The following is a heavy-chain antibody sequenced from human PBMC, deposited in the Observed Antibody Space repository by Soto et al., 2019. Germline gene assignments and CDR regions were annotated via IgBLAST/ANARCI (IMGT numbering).Heavy chain of an antibody. Sequence: GESLKISCAASGFTFSSYAMHWVRQAPGKGLEWVAVISYDGSNKYYADSVKGRFTISRDNSKNTLYLQMNSLRAEDTAVYYCARGRGYCSGGSCYSDFDYWGQGTLVTVSS. CDR3: ARGRGYCSGGSCYSDFDY. CDR2: ISYDGSNK. J-gene: IGHJ4*02. V-gene: IGHV3-30-3*01. D-gene: IGHD2-15*01. CDR1: GFTFSSYA.